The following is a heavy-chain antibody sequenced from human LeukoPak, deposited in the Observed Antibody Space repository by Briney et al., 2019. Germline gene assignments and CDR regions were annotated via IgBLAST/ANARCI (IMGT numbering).Heavy chain of an antibody. CDR2: ISGSGGST. J-gene: IGHJ4*02. CDR1: GFTFSSYA. V-gene: IGHV3-23*01. Sequence: GGSLRLSCAASGFTFSSYAMSWVRQAPGKGLEWVSAISGSGGSTYYADSVKGRSTISRDNSKNTLYLQMNSLRAEDTAVYYCAKDPALSDCSSTSCYPDYWGQGTLVTVSS. D-gene: IGHD2-2*01. CDR3: AKDPALSDCSSTSCYPDY.